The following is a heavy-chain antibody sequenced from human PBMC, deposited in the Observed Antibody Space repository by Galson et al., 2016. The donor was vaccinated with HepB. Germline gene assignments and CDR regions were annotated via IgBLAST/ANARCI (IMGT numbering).Heavy chain of an antibody. CDR1: GFTFRGYN. CDR2: ISPNGSIT. J-gene: IGHJ4*02. CDR3: ARDRDYGGISILDK. V-gene: IGHV3-74*01. Sequence: SLRLSCAASGFTFRGYNMNWVRQVPGKGLVWISRISPNGSITSYSDSVKGRFTIVRDNAKNTLYVQMNSLRVDDTAVYHCARDRDYGGISILDKWGQGTQVTVSS. D-gene: IGHD4-23*01.